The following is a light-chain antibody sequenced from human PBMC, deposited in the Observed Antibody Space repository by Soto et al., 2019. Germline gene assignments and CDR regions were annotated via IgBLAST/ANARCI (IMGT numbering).Light chain of an antibody. Sequence: DIQMTQSPSSVSASVGDRVTITCRASQNIYGWLAWYQQKPGKAPNLLIHTISSLQSVLPSRFSGSGSATNFPRTIRSLQPEYLAPYHFQRSNDSPLAFGGGTKGQIK. CDR1: QNIYGW. CDR3: QRSNDSPLA. V-gene: IGKV1-12*01. CDR2: TIS. J-gene: IGKJ4*01.